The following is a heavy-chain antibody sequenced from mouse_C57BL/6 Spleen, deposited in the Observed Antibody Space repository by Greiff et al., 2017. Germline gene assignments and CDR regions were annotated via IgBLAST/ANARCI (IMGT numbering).Heavy chain of an antibody. CDR3: SALYYDYDRYWYFDV. D-gene: IGHD2-4*01. Sequence: VQLQQPGAELVKPGASVKVSCKASGYTFTSYWMHWVKQRPGQGLEWIGRIHPSDSDTNYNQKFKGKATLTVDKSSSTAYMQLSSLTSEDSAVYYCSALYYDYDRYWYFDVWGTGTTVTVSS. V-gene: IGHV1-74*01. J-gene: IGHJ1*03. CDR2: IHPSDSDT. CDR1: GYTFTSYW.